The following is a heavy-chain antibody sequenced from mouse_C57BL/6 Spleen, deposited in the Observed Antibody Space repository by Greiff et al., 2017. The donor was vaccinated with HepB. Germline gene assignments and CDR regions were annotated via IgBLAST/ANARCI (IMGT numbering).Heavy chain of an antibody. CDR1: GFTFSDAW. CDR3: TYGSSYLYFDV. J-gene: IGHJ1*03. V-gene: IGHV6-6*01. Sequence: EVQGVESGGGLVQPGGSMKLSCAASGFTFSDAWMDWVRQSPEKGLEWVAEIRNKANNHATYYAESVKGRFTISRDDSKSSVYLQMNSLRAEDTGIYYCTYGSSYLYFDVWGTGTTVTVSS. CDR2: IRNKANNHAT. D-gene: IGHD1-1*01.